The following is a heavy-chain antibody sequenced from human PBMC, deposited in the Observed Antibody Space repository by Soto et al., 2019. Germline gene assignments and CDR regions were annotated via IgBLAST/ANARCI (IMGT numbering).Heavy chain of an antibody. CDR1: GFNFSKFG. Sequence: PGGSLRLSCAASGFNFSKFGMYWVRQAPGKGLEWMAVIWYDGSQKYYADSVKGRFTISRDNSNNTLYLQMNSLRAEDTAVYYCAKEVWGLYTFGRPLDNWGHGTLVTVSS. CDR3: AKEVWGLYTFGRPLDN. D-gene: IGHD1-26*01. V-gene: IGHV3-33*06. J-gene: IGHJ4*01. CDR2: IWYDGSQK.